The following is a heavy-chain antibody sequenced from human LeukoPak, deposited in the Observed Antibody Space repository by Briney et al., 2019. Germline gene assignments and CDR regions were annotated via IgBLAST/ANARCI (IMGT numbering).Heavy chain of an antibody. Sequence: GGSLRLSCAASGFTFSSYAMHWVRQAPGKGLEWVAVISYDGSNKYYADSVKGRFTISRDNSKNTLYLQMNSLRAEDTAVYYCARVRYSGSYHGDYWGQGTLVTVSS. CDR3: ARVRYSGSYHGDY. D-gene: IGHD1-26*01. J-gene: IGHJ4*02. CDR2: ISYDGSNK. V-gene: IGHV3-30-3*01. CDR1: GFTFSSYA.